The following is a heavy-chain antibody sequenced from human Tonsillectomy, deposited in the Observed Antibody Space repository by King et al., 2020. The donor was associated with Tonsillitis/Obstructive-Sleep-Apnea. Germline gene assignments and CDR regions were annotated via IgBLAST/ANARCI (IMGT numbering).Heavy chain of an antibody. V-gene: IGHV3-30*18. CDR1: GFTFSSYG. Sequence: VKLVESGGGVVQPGRSLRLSCAASGFTFSSYGMHWVRQAPGKGLEWVSVISSDVTTKYYADSVKGRFTISRDNSKNTLYLLMNSLRLEDTAVYYCAKASIIGTTPTYYYMDVWGKGTTVTVSS. D-gene: IGHD1-7*01. CDR2: ISSDVTTK. CDR3: AKASIIGTTPTYYYMDV. J-gene: IGHJ6*03.